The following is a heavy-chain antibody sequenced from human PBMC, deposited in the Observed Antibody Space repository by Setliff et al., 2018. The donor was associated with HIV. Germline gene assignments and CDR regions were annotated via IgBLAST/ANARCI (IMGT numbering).Heavy chain of an antibody. D-gene: IGHD6-19*01. Sequence: GGSLRLSCAASGFTFSDYYMSWIRQAPGKGLEWCSYISSRGSTIYYADSVKGRFTISRDNAKNTLFLQMNSLRAEDTAVYYCARSSSAWYYFDYWGQGTLVTVSS. CDR1: GFTFSDYY. CDR2: ISSRGSTI. V-gene: IGHV3-11*04. J-gene: IGHJ4*02. CDR3: ARSSSAWYYFDY.